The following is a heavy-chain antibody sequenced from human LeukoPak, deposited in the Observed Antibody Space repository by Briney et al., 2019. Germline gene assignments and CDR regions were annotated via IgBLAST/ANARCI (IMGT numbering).Heavy chain of an antibody. CDR1: GDSVSSNSAA. J-gene: IGHJ4*02. CDR3: ARMVGLVSDF. Sequence: SQTLSLTCAISGDSVSSNSAAWNWIRQSPSRGLEWLGRTYYRSKWHSYYAPSVKSRITINPDTSKNQFSLQLKSMTPEDTAVYYCARMVGLVSDFWGQGTLVTVSS. CDR2: TYYRSKWHS. D-gene: IGHD3-10*01. V-gene: IGHV6-1*01.